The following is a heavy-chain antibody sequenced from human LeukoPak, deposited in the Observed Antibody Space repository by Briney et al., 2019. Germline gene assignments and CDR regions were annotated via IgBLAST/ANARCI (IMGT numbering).Heavy chain of an antibody. J-gene: IGHJ4*02. CDR2: INHSGST. D-gene: IGHD6-13*01. CDR1: GGSFSGYY. Sequence: SETLSLTCAVYGGSFSGYYWSWIRQPPGKGLEWIGEINHSGSTNYNPSLKSRVTISLDTSKNQFSLKLSSVTAADTAVYYCARDVLAAPGTFDYWGQGALVTVSS. CDR3: ARDVLAAPGTFDY. V-gene: IGHV4-34*01.